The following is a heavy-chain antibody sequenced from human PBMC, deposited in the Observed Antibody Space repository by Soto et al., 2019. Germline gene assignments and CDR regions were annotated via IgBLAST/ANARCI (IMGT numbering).Heavy chain of an antibody. CDR2: INTDGSDT. D-gene: IGHD6-6*01. J-gene: IGHJ4*02. Sequence: EVQLVESGGGLAQPGGSLRLSCAASGFTFSSDWMHWVRQAPGKGLVWVSRINTDGSDTSYADSVKGRFTISRDNAKNRLYRQMNSLRADDTAVYDCTRDRPGPQHYFDYWGQGNMVTVSS. CDR1: GFTFSSDW. CDR3: TRDRPGPQHYFDY. V-gene: IGHV3-74*01.